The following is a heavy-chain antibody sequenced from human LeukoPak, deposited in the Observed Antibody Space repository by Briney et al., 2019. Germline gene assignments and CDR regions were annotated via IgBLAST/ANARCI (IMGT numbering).Heavy chain of an antibody. CDR3: ASDSHPYYYDSSGYYHRAFDI. CDR1: GYSFTSYW. J-gene: IGHJ3*02. V-gene: IGHV5-51*01. CDR2: IYPGDSDT. D-gene: IGHD3-22*01. Sequence: GESLKISCKGSGYSFTSYWIGWVRQMPGKGLEWMGIIYPGDSDTRYSPSFQGQVTISADKSISTAYLQWSSLKASDTAMYYCASDSHPYYYDSSGYYHRAFDIWGQGTMVTVSS.